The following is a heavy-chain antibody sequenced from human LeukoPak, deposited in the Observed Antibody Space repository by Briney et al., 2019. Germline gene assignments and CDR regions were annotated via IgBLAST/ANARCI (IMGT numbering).Heavy chain of an antibody. Sequence: SETLSLTCTVSGGSLSGGGYYWTWIRQPPGKGLEWVGYIYQSGETYYNPSLKSRVTISVDTSKNQFSLKLSSVTAADTAVYYCARSIAAAGTTLDYWGQGTLVTVSS. CDR1: GGSLSGGGYY. J-gene: IGHJ4*02. CDR2: IYQSGET. D-gene: IGHD6-13*01. V-gene: IGHV4-30-2*01. CDR3: ARSIAAAGTTLDY.